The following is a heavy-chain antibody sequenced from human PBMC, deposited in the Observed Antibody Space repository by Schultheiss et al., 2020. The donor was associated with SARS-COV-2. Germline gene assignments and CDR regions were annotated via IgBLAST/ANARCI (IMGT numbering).Heavy chain of an antibody. CDR2: TAYRGNT. J-gene: IGHJ4*02. D-gene: IGHD2-2*01. Sequence: GSLRLSCTVSGGSITSSNYYWGWIRQPPGKGLELIGSTAYRGNTFYNPSLKSRVTISLDTSKIQFSLKLTSVTAADTAVYYCARQEMVVVGAGFDYWGQGILVTVSS. CDR1: GGSITSSNYY. CDR3: ARQEMVVVGAGFDY. V-gene: IGHV4-39*01.